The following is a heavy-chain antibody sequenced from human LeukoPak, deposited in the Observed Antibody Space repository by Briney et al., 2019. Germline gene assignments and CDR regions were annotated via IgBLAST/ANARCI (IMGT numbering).Heavy chain of an antibody. CDR2: FGDDGKR. Sequence: HPGGSLRLSCVASGFTFSGAAMCWVRQAPGKGLEWVAGFGDDGKRYYTPSVKGRFTISRDDSKNMLYLQMNSLRDEDTALYHCAKDIWGFSGMDAWGQGTTVTVSS. D-gene: IGHD7-27*01. V-gene: IGHV3-23*01. CDR1: GFTFSGAA. J-gene: IGHJ6*02. CDR3: AKDIWGFSGMDA.